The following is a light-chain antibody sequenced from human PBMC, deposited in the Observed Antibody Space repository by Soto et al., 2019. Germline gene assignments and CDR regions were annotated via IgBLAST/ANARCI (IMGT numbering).Light chain of an antibody. J-gene: IGKJ4*01. CDR2: AAS. CDR1: QTISNY. Sequence: IQKTEYPSCLAAAKGEGVGSSCLASQTISNYLNWYQQQPGKAPKLLIYAASSLQSGVPSRFSGSGSGTDVTVTIISLQPEDFATYYCQQCYGSPLTVGGGTKVDIK. CDR3: QQCYGSPLT. V-gene: IGKV1-39*01.